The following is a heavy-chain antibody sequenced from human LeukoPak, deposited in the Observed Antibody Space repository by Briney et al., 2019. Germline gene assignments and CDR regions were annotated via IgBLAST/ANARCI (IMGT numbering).Heavy chain of an antibody. V-gene: IGHV3-23*01. J-gene: IGHJ4*02. CDR1: GFTFSNYW. CDR2: ISGSGGST. Sequence: GGSLRLSCAASGFTFSNYWMSWVRQAPGKGLEWVSGISGSGGSTYYADSVKGRFTISRDNSKNTLYLQMNSLGAEDTAVYYCATRYYDFWSGYYSWDYWGQGTLVTVSS. CDR3: ATRYYDFWSGYYSWDY. D-gene: IGHD3-3*01.